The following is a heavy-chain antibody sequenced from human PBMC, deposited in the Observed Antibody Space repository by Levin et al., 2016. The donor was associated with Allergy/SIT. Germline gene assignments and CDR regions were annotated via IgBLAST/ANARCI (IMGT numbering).Heavy chain of an antibody. CDR3: ASVANTVTIFGVVSV. Sequence: WIRQPPGKGLEWIGYIYYSGSTNYNPSLKSRVTISVDTSKNQFSLKLSSVTAADTAVYYCASVANTVTIFGVVSVWGQGTTVTVSS. D-gene: IGHD3-3*01. V-gene: IGHV4-59*01. CDR2: IYYSGST. J-gene: IGHJ6*02.